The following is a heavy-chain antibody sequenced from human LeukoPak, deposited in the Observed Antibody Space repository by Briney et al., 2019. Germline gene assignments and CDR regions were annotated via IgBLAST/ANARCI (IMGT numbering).Heavy chain of an antibody. Sequence: PSETLSLTCTVSGGSIGSYYWGWIRPSPGKRLEWIGYIYDSGSTNYNPSLKSRVTMSVDTSKNQFSLKLNSVTAADTAVYYCARHGSGWSFDYWGQGTLVTVSS. V-gene: IGHV4-59*01. J-gene: IGHJ4*02. CDR2: IYDSGST. CDR3: ARHGSGWSFDY. CDR1: GGSIGSYY. D-gene: IGHD6-19*01.